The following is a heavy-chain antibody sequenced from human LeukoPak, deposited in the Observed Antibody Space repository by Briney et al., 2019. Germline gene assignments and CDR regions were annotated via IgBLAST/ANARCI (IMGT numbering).Heavy chain of an antibody. Sequence: GGTLRLSCAASGFTFSSYGMSWVRQAPGKGLEWVSAISVSGNTYHADSVKGRFTISRDSSKNTLYLQMNSLRAEDAAVYYCAKAPVTTCSGAYCYPFDYWGQGTLVTVSS. CDR3: AKAPVTTCSGAYCYPFDY. D-gene: IGHD2-15*01. J-gene: IGHJ4*02. CDR1: GFTFSSYG. CDR2: ISVSGNT. V-gene: IGHV3-23*01.